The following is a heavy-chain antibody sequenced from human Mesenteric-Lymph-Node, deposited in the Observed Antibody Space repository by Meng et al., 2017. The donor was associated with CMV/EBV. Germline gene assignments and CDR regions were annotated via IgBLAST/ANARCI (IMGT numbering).Heavy chain of an antibody. J-gene: IGHJ4*02. Sequence: SETLSLTCIVSGGSVSSGSYYWSWIRQPPGKGLEWIGYIYKSGSTNYNLSLKSRVTILVDTSKNQFSLNLRSVTAADTAMYYCAIIRVGCSSTSCAPYGGFDYWGQGTLVTVSS. CDR2: IYKSGST. V-gene: IGHV4-61*01. CDR3: AIIRVGCSSTSCAPYGGFDY. CDR1: GGSVSSGSYY. D-gene: IGHD2-2*01.